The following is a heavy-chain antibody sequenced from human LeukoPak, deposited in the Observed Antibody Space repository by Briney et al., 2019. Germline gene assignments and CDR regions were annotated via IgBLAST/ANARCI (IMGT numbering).Heavy chain of an antibody. J-gene: IGHJ4*02. V-gene: IGHV3-23*01. CDR2: ISGSGGTT. Sequence: PGGSLRLSCAASGFTFSRYAMSWVRQAPGKGLEWVSAISGSGGTTYYADSVKGRFTISRGYSENTLHLQMNSLRADDTAVYYCAKGPHHDPLHYFDYWGQGTLVTVSS. CDR3: AKGPHHDPLHYFDY. D-gene: IGHD5/OR15-5a*01. CDR1: GFTFSRYA.